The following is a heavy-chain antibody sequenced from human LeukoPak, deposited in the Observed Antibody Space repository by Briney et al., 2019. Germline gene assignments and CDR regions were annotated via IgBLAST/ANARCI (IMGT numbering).Heavy chain of an antibody. Sequence: ASVKASCKASGYTFTVYFIHWVRQAPGQGLEWMGWISPNSGDTGYAQKFQGRVTMTNDTSGSTAYMELTRLTSDDTAVYYCARDMSYKGLDPWGQGTLVTVAS. D-gene: IGHD5-24*01. CDR1: GYTFTVYF. CDR3: ARDMSYKGLDP. V-gene: IGHV1-2*02. J-gene: IGHJ5*02. CDR2: ISPNSGDT.